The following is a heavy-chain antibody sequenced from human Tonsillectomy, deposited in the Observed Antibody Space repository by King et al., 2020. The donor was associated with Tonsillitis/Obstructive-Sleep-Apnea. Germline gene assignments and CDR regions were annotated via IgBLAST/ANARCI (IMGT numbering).Heavy chain of an antibody. J-gene: IGHJ4*02. CDR3: ARGSGSGSFY. D-gene: IGHD3-10*01. CDR2: INHSGST. V-gene: IGHV4-34*01. CDR1: GGSFSGYY. Sequence: VQLQQWGAGLLKPSETLSLTCAVYGGSFSGYYWSWIRQPPGKGLEWIGEINHSGSTNYNPSLKRRVTISVDTSKNRFSLKLSSVTAADTAVYYCARGSGSGSFYWGQGTLVTVSS.